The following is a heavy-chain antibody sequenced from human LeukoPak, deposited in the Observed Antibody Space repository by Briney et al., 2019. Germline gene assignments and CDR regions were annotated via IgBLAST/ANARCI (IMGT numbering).Heavy chain of an antibody. CDR2: IIPIFGTA. CDR3: ASAPERDTAMVTIDYYYGMDV. CDR1: GGTFSSYA. J-gene: IGHJ6*02. Sequence: SVKVSCKASGGTFSSYAISWVRQAPGQGLEWMGGIIPIFGTANYAQKFQGRVTITADESTSTAYMELSSLRSEDTAVYYCASAPERDTAMVTIDYYYGMDVWGQGTTVAVSS. V-gene: IGHV1-69*13. D-gene: IGHD5-18*01.